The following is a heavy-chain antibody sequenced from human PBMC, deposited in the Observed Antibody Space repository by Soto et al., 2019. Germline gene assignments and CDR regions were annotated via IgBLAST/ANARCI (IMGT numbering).Heavy chain of an antibody. V-gene: IGHV3-23*01. CDR1: GFTFTYYA. CDR2: ISANGQGI. D-gene: IGHD2-2*01. CDR3: AKDRDYPRDQFHY. Sequence: PGWSLRLSCTASGFTFTYYAFSWVRQAPGKGLEWVSAISANGQGIYYADSVRGRFTISRDNSKNTVFLHMDSLRAEDTAVYYCAKDRDYPRDQFHYWGQGTLVTVSS. J-gene: IGHJ4*02.